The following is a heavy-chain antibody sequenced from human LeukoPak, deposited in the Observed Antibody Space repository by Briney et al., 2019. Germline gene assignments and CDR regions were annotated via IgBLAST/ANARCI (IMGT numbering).Heavy chain of an antibody. Sequence: GGSLRLSCAASGFTFSSYGMHWVRQAPGKGLEWVAVIWYDGSNKYYADSVKGRFTISRDNSKNTLYLQMNSLRAEDTAVYYCARDRVTMVRGVQYYFDYWGQGTLVTVSS. CDR3: ARDRVTMVRGVQYYFDY. V-gene: IGHV3-33*01. J-gene: IGHJ4*02. CDR1: GFTFSSYG. CDR2: IWYDGSNK. D-gene: IGHD3-10*01.